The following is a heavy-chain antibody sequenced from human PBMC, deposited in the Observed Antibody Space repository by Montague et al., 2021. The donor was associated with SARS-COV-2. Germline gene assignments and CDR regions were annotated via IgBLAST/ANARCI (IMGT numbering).Heavy chain of an antibody. CDR1: GGSISSGSYY. CDR3: ARETFSGYSYGRGSYYYYYGMDV. CDR2: IYTSGST. D-gene: IGHD5-18*01. J-gene: IGHJ6*02. V-gene: IGHV4-61*02. Sequence: TPSLTCTVSGGSISSGSYYWSWIRQPAGKGLEWIGRIYTSGSTNYNPSLKSRVTISVDTSKNQFSLKLSSVTAADTAVYYCARETFSGYSYGRGSYYYYYGMDVWGQGTTVTVSS.